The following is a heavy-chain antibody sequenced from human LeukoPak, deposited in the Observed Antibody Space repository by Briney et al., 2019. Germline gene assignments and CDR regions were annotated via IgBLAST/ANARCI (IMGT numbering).Heavy chain of an antibody. D-gene: IGHD1-14*01. Sequence: ASVKVSCKASGGTFSSYAISWVRQAPGQGLEWMGRIIPILGRAKYAQKFQGRVTITADKSTSTAYMELSSLRSEDTAVYYCARGPENWFDPWGQGTLVTVSS. CDR3: ARGPENWFDP. CDR1: GGTFSSYA. CDR2: IIPILGRA. J-gene: IGHJ5*02. V-gene: IGHV1-69*04.